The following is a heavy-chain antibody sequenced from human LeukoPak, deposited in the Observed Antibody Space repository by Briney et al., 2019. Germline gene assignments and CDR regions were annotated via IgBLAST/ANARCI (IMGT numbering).Heavy chain of an antibody. J-gene: IGHJ1*01. V-gene: IGHV3-74*03. Sequence: GGSLRLSCAASEFTVSTYWMYWVRQTSGKGLMWVSRIKGDGSSTAYADSVRGRFTIFKDNAKNTLYLQMSSLRAEDTAVYYCAREPILATSGLEHWGQGTLVTVSS. D-gene: IGHD2-2*02. CDR3: AREPILATSGLEH. CDR2: IKGDGSST. CDR1: EFTVSTYW.